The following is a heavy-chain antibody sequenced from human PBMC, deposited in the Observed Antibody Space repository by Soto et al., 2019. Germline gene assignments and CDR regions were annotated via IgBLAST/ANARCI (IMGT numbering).Heavy chain of an antibody. Sequence: GGSLRLSCAASGFTFSSYSMNWVRQAPGKGLEWVSYISSSSSTIYYADSVKGRFTISRDNAKNSLYLQMNSLRDEDTAVYYCARDFFLRVVTTTYYYYGMDVWGQGTTVTVSS. D-gene: IGHD2-21*02. CDR2: ISSSSSTI. J-gene: IGHJ6*02. CDR3: ARDFFLRVVTTTYYYYGMDV. V-gene: IGHV3-48*02. CDR1: GFTFSSYS.